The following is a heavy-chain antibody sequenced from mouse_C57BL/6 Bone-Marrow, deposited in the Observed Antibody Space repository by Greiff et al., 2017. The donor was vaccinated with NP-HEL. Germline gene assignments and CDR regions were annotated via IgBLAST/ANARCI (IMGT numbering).Heavy chain of an antibody. CDR3: TRSTTVVAPYY. CDR2: IDPETGGT. D-gene: IGHD1-1*01. Sequence: VQLVESGAELVRPGASVTLSCKASGYTFTDYEMHWVKQTPVHGLEWIGAIDPETGGTAYNQKFKGKAILTADKSSSTAYMELRSLTSEDSAVYYCTRSTTVVAPYYWGQGTTLTVSS. V-gene: IGHV1-15*01. J-gene: IGHJ2*01. CDR1: GYTFTDYE.